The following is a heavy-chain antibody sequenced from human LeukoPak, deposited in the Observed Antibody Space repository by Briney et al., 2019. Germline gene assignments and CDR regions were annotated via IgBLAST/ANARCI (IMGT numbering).Heavy chain of an antibody. CDR3: ARDTVPPRNATEQKTGTYY. CDR2: VYYRGNT. D-gene: IGHD7-27*01. CDR1: GGSITTTNYY. Sequence: PSETLSLTCTVSGGSITTTNYYWAWIRQPPGEGLQWFGSVYYRGNTYSNPSLESRITMSVDTSKNQFSLRLTSVTAADTALYYCARDTVPPRNATEQKTGTYYWGLGTLVTVSS. V-gene: IGHV4-39*02. J-gene: IGHJ4*01.